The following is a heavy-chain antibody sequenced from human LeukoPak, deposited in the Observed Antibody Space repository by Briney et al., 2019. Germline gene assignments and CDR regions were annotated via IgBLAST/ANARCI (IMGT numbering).Heavy chain of an antibody. CDR1: GGSISSYY. D-gene: IGHD2-2*01. CDR2: IYYSGST. J-gene: IGHJ4*02. CDR3: ARGYCSSTSCWSSRYYFDY. Sequence: PSETLSLTCTVSGGSISSYYWSWIRQPPGKGLEWIGYIYYSGSTYYNPSLKSRVTISVDTSKNQFSLKLSSVTAADTAVYYCARGYCSSTSCWSSRYYFDYWGQGTLVTVSS. V-gene: IGHV4-59*06.